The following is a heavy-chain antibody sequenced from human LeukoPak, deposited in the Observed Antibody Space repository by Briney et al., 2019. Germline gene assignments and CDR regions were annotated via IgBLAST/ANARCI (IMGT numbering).Heavy chain of an antibody. CDR1: GFTFSSYS. V-gene: IGHV3-48*02. D-gene: IGHD3-10*01. CDR3: AKPHYYGSGSYYRASPAFDY. CDR2: ITASGTAM. Sequence: GGSLRLSCAASGFTFSSYSMNWVRQAPGKGLEWVSHITASGTAMFYADSVKGRFTISRDNAKNSLYLQMNSLRDEDTAVYYCAKPHYYGSGSYYRASPAFDYWGQGTLVTVSS. J-gene: IGHJ4*02.